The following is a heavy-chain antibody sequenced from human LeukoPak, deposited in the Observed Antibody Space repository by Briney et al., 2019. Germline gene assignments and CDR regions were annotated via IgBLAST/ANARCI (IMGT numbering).Heavy chain of an antibody. D-gene: IGHD3-9*01. V-gene: IGHV3-66*01. CDR2: IYSGGST. Sequence: PGGSLRLSCVASGFTVSSNDMSWVRQAPGKGLEWVSVIYSGGSTYYADSVKGRFTISRDNSKNTLYLQMSSLRAEDTAVYYCARDILSMSHWGQGTLVTVSS. CDR3: ARDILSMSH. J-gene: IGHJ4*02. CDR1: GFTVSSND.